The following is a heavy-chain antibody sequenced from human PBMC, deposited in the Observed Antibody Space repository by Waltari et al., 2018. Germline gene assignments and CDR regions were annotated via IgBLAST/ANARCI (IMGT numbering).Heavy chain of an antibody. CDR2: ISSSGSTI. D-gene: IGHD6-13*01. CDR3: ARRYSLGYYFDY. V-gene: IGHV3-48*03. J-gene: IGHJ4*02. Sequence: EVQLVESGGGLVQPGGSLRLSCAASGFTFSSYEMNWVRQAPGKGLEWVSYISSSGSTIYYADSVKGRFTISGDNAKNSLYLQMNSLRAEDTAVYYCARRYSLGYYFDYWGQGTLVTVSS. CDR1: GFTFSSYE.